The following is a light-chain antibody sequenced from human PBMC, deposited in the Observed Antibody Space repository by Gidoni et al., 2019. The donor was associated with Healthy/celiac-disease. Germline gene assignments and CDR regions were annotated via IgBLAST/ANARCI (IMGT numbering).Light chain of an antibody. Sequence: SSELTQPPSASVSPGQTASITCSGDKLGDKYACWYQQKQGQSPVLLIYQDSQRPSGTPERFSGSNAGNTATLTISGTQAMDEADYYCQAWDSSTAVVFGGGTKLTVL. CDR3: QAWDSSTAVV. CDR2: QDS. CDR1: KLGDKY. V-gene: IGLV3-1*01. J-gene: IGLJ2*01.